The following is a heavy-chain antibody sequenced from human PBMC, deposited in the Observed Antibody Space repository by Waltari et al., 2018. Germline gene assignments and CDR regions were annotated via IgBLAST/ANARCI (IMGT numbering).Heavy chain of an antibody. CDR1: GGTFSSYA. CDR2: IIPIFGTA. V-gene: IGHV1-69*05. CDR3: TKAGSSPSGGYYYGMDV. D-gene: IGHD6-6*01. J-gene: IGHJ6*02. Sequence: QVQLVQSGAEVKKPGSSVKVSCKASGGTFSSYAISWVRQAPGQGLEWMGGIIPIFGTANYAQKFQGRGTITTDDSTSTAYMGLSSLRSEDTAVYYCTKAGSSPSGGYYYGMDVWGQGTTVTVSS.